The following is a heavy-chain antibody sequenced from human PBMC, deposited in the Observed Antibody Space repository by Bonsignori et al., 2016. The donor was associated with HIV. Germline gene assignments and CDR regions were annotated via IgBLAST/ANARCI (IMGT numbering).Heavy chain of an antibody. CDR2: IRYDGSNK. CDR3: AKDFGSNWARYYFDY. V-gene: IGHV3-30*02. CDR1: GFTFSSYG. Sequence: GGSLRLSCAASGFTFSSYGMHWVRQAPGKGLEWVAFIRYDGSNKYYADSVKGRFTISRDNSKNTLYLQMNSLRAEDTAVYYCAKDFGSNWARYYFDYWGQGTLVTVSS. D-gene: IGHD7-27*01. J-gene: IGHJ4*02.